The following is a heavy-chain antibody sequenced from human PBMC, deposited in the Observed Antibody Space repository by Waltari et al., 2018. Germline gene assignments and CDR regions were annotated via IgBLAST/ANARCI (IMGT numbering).Heavy chain of an antibody. Sequence: EVQLVESGGGLVQPGGSLRLSCAASGFTFSSYWMHWVRQAPGKGLVWVSRINSDGSSTSYADSVKGRFTISRDNAKNTLYLQMNSLRAEDTAVYYCARSHRNYDAFDIWGQGTMVTVSS. CDR3: ARSHRNYDAFDI. D-gene: IGHD4-4*01. J-gene: IGHJ3*02. CDR2: INSDGSST. V-gene: IGHV3-74*01. CDR1: GFTFSSYW.